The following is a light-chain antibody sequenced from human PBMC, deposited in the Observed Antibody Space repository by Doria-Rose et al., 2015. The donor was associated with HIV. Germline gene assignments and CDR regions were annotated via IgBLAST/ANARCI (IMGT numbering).Light chain of an antibody. Sequence: QSVLIQPASVSGSPGQSISISCTGTSSDVGSYNLVSWYQQHPGKAPKLMIYEGGKRPSGVSDRFSGSKSGNTASLTSSGLQAEDEADYYCCSYAGTTTSVVFGGGTKLTVL. J-gene: IGLJ3*02. V-gene: IGLV2-23*01. CDR3: CSYAGTTTSVV. CDR2: EGG. CDR1: SSDVGSYNL.